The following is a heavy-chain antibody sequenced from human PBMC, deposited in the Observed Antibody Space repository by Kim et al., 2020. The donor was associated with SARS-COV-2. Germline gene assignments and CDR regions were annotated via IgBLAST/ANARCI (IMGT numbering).Heavy chain of an antibody. Sequence: GGSLRLSCAASGFTFSSYAMSWVRQAPGKGLEWVSAISRSGGSTYYADSVKGRFTISRDNSKNTLYLQMNSLRAEDTAVYYCAKVRPNYYDIGIDYWGQGTLVTVSS. CDR1: GFTFSSYA. CDR2: ISRSGGST. J-gene: IGHJ4*02. CDR3: AKVRPNYYDIGIDY. D-gene: IGHD3-22*01. V-gene: IGHV3-23*01.